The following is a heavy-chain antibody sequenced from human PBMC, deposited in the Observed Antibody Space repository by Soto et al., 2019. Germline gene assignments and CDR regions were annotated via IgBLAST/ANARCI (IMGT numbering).Heavy chain of an antibody. V-gene: IGHV1-69*13. CDR1: GGTFSSYA. D-gene: IGHD2-2*01. Sequence: SVKVSCKASGGTFSSYAISWVRQAPGQGLEWMGGIIPIFGTANYAQKFQGRVTITADESTSTAYMELSSLRSEDTAVYYCARERYCSSTSCPYFFDYWGQGTLVTVSS. CDR2: IIPIFGTA. J-gene: IGHJ4*02. CDR3: ARERYCSSTSCPYFFDY.